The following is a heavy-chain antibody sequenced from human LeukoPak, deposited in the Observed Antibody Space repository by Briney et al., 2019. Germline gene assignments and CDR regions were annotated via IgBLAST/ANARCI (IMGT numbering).Heavy chain of an antibody. V-gene: IGHV3-7*01. CDR2: IKQDGSEK. Sequence: GSLRLSCAASGFTFSSYWMSWVRQAPGKGLEWVANIKQDGSEKYYADSVKGRFTISRDNSKNTLYLQMNSPRAEDTAVYYCAKDGYYMDVWGKGTTVTISS. CDR3: AKDGYYMDV. CDR1: GFTFSSYW. J-gene: IGHJ6*03.